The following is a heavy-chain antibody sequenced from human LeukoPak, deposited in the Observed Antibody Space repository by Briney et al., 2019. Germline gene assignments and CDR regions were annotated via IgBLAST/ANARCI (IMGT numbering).Heavy chain of an antibody. CDR2: INPNTGDT. CDR3: ASKGAGHCYDASCMGSFDR. V-gene: IGHV1-2*02. D-gene: IGHD2-15*01. J-gene: IGHJ3*01. CDR1: GYPFIDYY. Sequence: ASVKVSCKASGYPFIDYYLHWVRQAPGQGLEWMGCINPNTGDTNSAQNFQGRVIITRDTSITTAYMELSRLKSDDTALYYCASKGAGHCYDASCMGSFDRWGQGRTVAVSS.